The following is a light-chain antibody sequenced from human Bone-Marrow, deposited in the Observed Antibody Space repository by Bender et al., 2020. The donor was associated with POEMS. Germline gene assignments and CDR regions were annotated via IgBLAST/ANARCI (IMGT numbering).Light chain of an antibody. CDR1: SSDVGGYNY. J-gene: IGLJ1*01. V-gene: IGLV2-11*01. Sequence: QSALTQPPSVSGSPGQSVTISCTGTSSDVGGYNYVSWYQQHSGKAPKLMIYDVNTRPSGVPDRFSGSKSGNTASLTISGLQAEDEADYFGCSHAGSYSLVFGTGTKVTVL. CDR2: DVN. CDR3: CSHAGSYSLV.